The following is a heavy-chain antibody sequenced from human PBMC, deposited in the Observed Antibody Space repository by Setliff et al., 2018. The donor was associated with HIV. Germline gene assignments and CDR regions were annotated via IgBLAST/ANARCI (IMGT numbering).Heavy chain of an antibody. CDR3: ARSFNGIPWT. Sequence: PSETLSLTCAVYGGSFSDYFWSWIRQSPGKGLEWIGEISHSGDTQYNSSLKSRVTISTDTSKNQFSLRLSSVTGADTAVYYCARSFNGIPWTWGQGMLVTV. CDR1: GGSFSDYF. CDR2: ISHSGDT. D-gene: IGHD2-8*01. J-gene: IGHJ5*02. V-gene: IGHV4-34*01.